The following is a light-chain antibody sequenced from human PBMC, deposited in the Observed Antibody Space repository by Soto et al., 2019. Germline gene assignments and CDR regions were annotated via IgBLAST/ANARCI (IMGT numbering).Light chain of an antibody. J-gene: IGKJ1*01. CDR3: QQSYSSPWT. CDR2: AAS. CDR1: QSINTY. Sequence: DIQMTQSPSSLSASVQDRVTITCRASQSINTYLNWFQQKPGKAPKLLIYAASTLQSGVPSRFSGSGSGTDFTLTISSLQPEDFATYYCQQSYSSPWTFGQGTKVEMK. V-gene: IGKV1-39*01.